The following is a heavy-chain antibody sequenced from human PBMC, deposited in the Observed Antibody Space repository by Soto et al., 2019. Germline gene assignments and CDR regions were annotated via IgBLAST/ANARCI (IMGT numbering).Heavy chain of an antibody. CDR1: GYTFTGYY. CDR3: ARAGATTIPQLDY. CDR2: INPNSGGT. Sequence: GASVKVSCKASGYTFTGYYMHWVRQAPGQGLEWMGWINPNSGGTNYAQKFQGWVTMTRDTSISTAYMELSRLRSDDTAVYYCARAGATTIPQLDYWGQGTLVTVSS. V-gene: IGHV1-2*04. J-gene: IGHJ4*02. D-gene: IGHD1-26*01.